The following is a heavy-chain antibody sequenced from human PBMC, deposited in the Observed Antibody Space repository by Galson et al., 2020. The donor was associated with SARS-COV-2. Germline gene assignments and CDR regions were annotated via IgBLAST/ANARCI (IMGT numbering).Heavy chain of an antibody. Sequence: GESLKISCAASGFTFSSYAMSWVRQAPGKGLEWVSAISGSGGSTYYADSVKGRFTISRDNSKNTLYLQMNSLRAEDTAVYYCATPRYYYDSSGFDYWGQGTLVTVSS. CDR3: ATPRYYYDSSGFDY. CDR2: ISGSGGST. V-gene: IGHV3-23*01. CDR1: GFTFSSYA. D-gene: IGHD3-22*01. J-gene: IGHJ4*02.